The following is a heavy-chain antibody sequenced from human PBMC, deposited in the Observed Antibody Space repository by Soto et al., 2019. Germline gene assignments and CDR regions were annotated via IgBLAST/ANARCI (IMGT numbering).Heavy chain of an antibody. V-gene: IGHV4-59*01. CDR1: GDSIRSYY. D-gene: IGHD1-26*01. CDR3: ARCFSGNYPSRPQEQYYFHS. Sequence: SETLSLTCTVSGDSIRSYYWSWILQPPGKGLEWIGYIYYSGYTSYNPSLKSRVTISVDTSKNQFSLKLNSVTAADTAVYYCARCFSGNYPSRPQEQYYFHSWGQATLVTVSS. CDR2: IYYSGYT. J-gene: IGHJ4*02.